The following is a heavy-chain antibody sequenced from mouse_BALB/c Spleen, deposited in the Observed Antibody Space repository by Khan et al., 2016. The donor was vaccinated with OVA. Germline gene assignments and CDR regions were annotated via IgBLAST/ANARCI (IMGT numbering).Heavy chain of an antibody. CDR2: ISDLAYTF. J-gene: IGHJ3*01. D-gene: IGHD1-2*01. Sequence: EVELVESGGGLVQPGGSRKLSCAASGFTFSDYGMAWVRQAPGKGPEWVAFISDLAYTFYYADTVTGRFTLSRENAKNTLYLELSSLRSGDTAMYDGARGGGTAAFAYWGQGTLVTVSA. CDR1: GFTFSDYG. CDR3: ARGGGTAAFAY. V-gene: IGHV5-15*02.